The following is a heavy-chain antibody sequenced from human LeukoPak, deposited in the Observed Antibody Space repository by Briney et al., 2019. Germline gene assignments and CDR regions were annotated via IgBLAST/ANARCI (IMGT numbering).Heavy chain of an antibody. CDR1: GGSISSYF. CDR3: ARHVSVTPWYFDL. J-gene: IGHJ2*01. CDR2: IYYAGNT. Sequence: SETLSLTCTVSGGSISSYFWSWIRQPPGKALEWSGYIYYAGNTKYSPSLKGRITISVDTSKNQFSLRLSSVTAADTAVYCCARHVSVTPWYFDLWGRGTLVTVSS. V-gene: IGHV4-59*08. D-gene: IGHD4-17*01.